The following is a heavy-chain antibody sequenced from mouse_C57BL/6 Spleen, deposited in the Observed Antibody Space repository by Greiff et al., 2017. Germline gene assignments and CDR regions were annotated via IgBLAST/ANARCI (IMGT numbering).Heavy chain of an antibody. CDR1: GYTFTSYW. V-gene: IGHV1-64*01. Sequence: VQLQQPGAELVKPGASVKLSCKASGYTFTSYWMHWVKQRPGQGLEWIGMIHPNSGSTNYNEKFKSKATLTVDKSSSTAYMQLSSLTSEDSAVYYCARGDSSGYVGYFDYWGQGTTLTVSS. CDR3: ARGDSSGYVGYFDY. CDR2: IHPNSGST. J-gene: IGHJ2*01. D-gene: IGHD3-2*02.